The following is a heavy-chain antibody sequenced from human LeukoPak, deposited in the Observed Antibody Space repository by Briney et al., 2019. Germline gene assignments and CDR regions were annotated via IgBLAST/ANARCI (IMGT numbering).Heavy chain of an antibody. J-gene: IGHJ5*02. CDR3: ARGGYSYGYNWFDP. CDR1: GGSFSGYY. Sequence: ETLSLTCAVYGGSFSGYYWSWIRQPPGKGLEWIGEINHSGSTNYNPSLKSRVTISVDTSKNQFSLKLSSVTAADTAVYYCARGGYSYGYNWFDPWGQGTLVTVSS. D-gene: IGHD5-18*01. CDR2: INHSGST. V-gene: IGHV4-34*01.